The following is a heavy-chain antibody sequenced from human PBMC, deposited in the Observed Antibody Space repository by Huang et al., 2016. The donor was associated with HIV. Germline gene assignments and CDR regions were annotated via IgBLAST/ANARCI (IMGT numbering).Heavy chain of an antibody. CDR1: GYRFSDYW. Sequence: EVQLVQSGAEVKKPGESLQISCEASGYRFSDYWIGWVRQMPGKGLERMGIIYPVDADTRYNPSFQGQVTISADKSSNTAYLQWSSLKVSDTAMYYCTRRLSGNFWSHYSYYFDFWGQGTLVTVSS. D-gene: IGHD3-3*01. CDR2: IYPVDADT. CDR3: TRRLSGNFWSHYSYYFDF. J-gene: IGHJ4*02. V-gene: IGHV5-51*03.